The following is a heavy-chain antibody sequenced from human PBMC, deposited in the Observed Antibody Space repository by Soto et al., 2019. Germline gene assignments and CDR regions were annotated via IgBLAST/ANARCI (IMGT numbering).Heavy chain of an antibody. CDR2: INSDGSST. D-gene: IGHD6-13*01. Sequence: EVQLVESGGGLVQPGGSLRLSCAASGFTFSTYWMHWVRQAPGKGLVWVSRINSDGSSTSYADSVKGRFTISRDNAKNTLWLQMNSLRAEDTAVYYCAKEYSSSRYFDSWGQGTLVTVSS. CDR1: GFTFSTYW. CDR3: AKEYSSSRYFDS. J-gene: IGHJ4*02. V-gene: IGHV3-74*01.